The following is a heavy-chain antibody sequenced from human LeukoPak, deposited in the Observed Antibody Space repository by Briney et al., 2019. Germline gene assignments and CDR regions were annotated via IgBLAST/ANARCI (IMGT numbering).Heavy chain of an antibody. CDR1: GFTFSNYA. J-gene: IGHJ4*02. V-gene: IGHV3-23*01. CDR3: AKKGGIASDQTYYFDY. D-gene: IGHD2-21*01. CDR2: ISGSGGST. Sequence: GGSLRLSCAASGFTFSNYAMSWVRQAPGKGLEWVSAISGSGGSTYYADSVKGRFTISRDNSKNTLYLQMNSLRAEDTAVYYCAKKGGIASDQTYYFDYWGQGTLVTVSS.